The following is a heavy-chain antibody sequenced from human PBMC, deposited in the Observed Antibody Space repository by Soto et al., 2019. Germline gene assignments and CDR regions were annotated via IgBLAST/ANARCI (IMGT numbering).Heavy chain of an antibody. V-gene: IGHV1-46*01. CDR1: GYTFTEYY. J-gene: IGHJ5*02. CDR2: INPSGGSA. D-gene: IGHD2-21*01. Sequence: GASVKVSCKASGYTFTEYYIHWARQAPGQGLEWMGMINPSGGSASYAQKFQDRVTMTGDTSASTVYMELSNLRSEDTAVYFCASVGVVGPHPIPHWFDPWGQGTLVTVSS. CDR3: ASVGVVGPHPIPHWFDP.